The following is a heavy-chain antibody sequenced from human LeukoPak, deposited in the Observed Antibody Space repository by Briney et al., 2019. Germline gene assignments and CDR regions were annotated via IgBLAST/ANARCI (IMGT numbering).Heavy chain of an antibody. CDR2: INPNSGGT. D-gene: IGHD3-22*01. V-gene: IGHV1-2*02. Sequence: ASVRVSCKASGYTFTGYYMHWVRQAPGQGLEWMGWINPNSGGTNYAQKFQGRVTMNRDTSISTAYMELSRLRSDDKAVYYCARDPDPGVLVVVIITSDYWGQGTLVTVSS. J-gene: IGHJ4*02. CDR3: ARDPDPGVLVVVIITSDY. CDR1: GYTFTGYY.